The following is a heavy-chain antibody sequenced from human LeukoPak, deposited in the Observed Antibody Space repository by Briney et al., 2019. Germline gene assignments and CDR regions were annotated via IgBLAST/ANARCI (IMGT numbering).Heavy chain of an antibody. J-gene: IGHJ5*02. CDR1: GNSLTSMW. Sequence: GESLKISCKVSGNSLTSMWIAWVRQMPGKGLEGMGVIFPGDSDTRYSPSFEGQVTMTADKSTNTAFLQWDSLKASDTGMYYCARGSYSNSWFRFPSWGQGTLVTVS. CDR3: ARGSYSNSWFRFPS. V-gene: IGHV5-51*01. CDR2: IFPGDSDT. D-gene: IGHD6-13*01.